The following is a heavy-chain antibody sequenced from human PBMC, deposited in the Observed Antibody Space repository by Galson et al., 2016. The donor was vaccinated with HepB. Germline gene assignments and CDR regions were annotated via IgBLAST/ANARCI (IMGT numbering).Heavy chain of an antibody. J-gene: IGHJ4*02. CDR1: GFSFSGYS. V-gene: IGHV3-48*01. CDR2: SNNDDSVI. D-gene: IGHD1-26*01. Sequence: SLRLSCATSGFSFSGYSFNWVRQAPGKALEWLAYSNNDDSVIYYADSVKGRFTISRDNGKNSLYLQTTSLRVEDTAFYYCAREVGSHGEGYYSDHWGQGTLVTVSS. CDR3: AREVGSHGEGYYSDH.